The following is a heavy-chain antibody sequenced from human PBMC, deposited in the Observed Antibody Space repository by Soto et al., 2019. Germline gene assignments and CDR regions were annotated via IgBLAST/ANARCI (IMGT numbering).Heavy chain of an antibody. Sequence: EVQLVESGGGLVKPGGSLRLSCAASGFTFSSYTMHWVRQAPGKGLEWVASITSTSTYIYYTDSLKGRFTISRDNDKNSLYLQMNSLGPGDTAVYYCARDGARDRGDKGFDYWGQGTVVTVSS. D-gene: IGHD2-21*02. J-gene: IGHJ4*02. CDR2: ITSTSTYI. V-gene: IGHV3-21*01. CDR1: GFTFSSYT. CDR3: ARDGARDRGDKGFDY.